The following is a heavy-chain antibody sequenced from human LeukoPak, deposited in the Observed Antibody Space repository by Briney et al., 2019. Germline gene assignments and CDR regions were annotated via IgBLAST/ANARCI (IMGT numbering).Heavy chain of an antibody. V-gene: IGHV4-30-4*07. J-gene: IGHJ4*02. D-gene: IGHD4-17*01. CDR2: IYYKGNI. CDR3: ARANAVTTPNPDY. Sequence: HSETLSLTCAVSGGSVSSSGYSWIWIRQPPGKGLEWVTYIYYKGNIHSNPSLKRRVAIPLDTSKNRFSLKLSSVTTADTAVYYCARANAVTTPNPDYWGQGTLVTVSS. CDR1: GGSVSSSGYS.